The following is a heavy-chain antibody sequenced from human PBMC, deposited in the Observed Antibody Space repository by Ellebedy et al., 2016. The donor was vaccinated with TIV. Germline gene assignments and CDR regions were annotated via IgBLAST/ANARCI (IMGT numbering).Heavy chain of an antibody. CDR3: ARAAYGSGSSIFDY. D-gene: IGHD3-10*01. CDR1: GGSISIYY. V-gene: IGHV4-59*01. CDR2: IYYSGST. Sequence: MPGGSLRLSCTVSGGSISIYYWSWIRQPPGKGLEWIGYIYYSGSTNYNPSLKSRVTISVDTSKNHFSLKLSSVTAADTAVYYCARAAYGSGSSIFDYWGQGTLVTVSS. J-gene: IGHJ4*02.